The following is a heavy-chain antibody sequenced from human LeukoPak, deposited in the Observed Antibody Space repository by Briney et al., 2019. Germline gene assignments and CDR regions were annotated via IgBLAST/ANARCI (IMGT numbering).Heavy chain of an antibody. J-gene: IGHJ4*02. Sequence: PSETLSLTCTVSGGSISSYYWSWIRQPPGKGLEWIGYIYYSGSTNYNPSLKSRVTISVDTSKNQFSLKLSSVTAADTAVYYCARYIRPKGNFFDYWGQGTLVTVSS. CDR2: IYYSGST. CDR3: ARYIRPKGNFFDY. V-gene: IGHV4-59*01. D-gene: IGHD3-10*01. CDR1: GGSISSYY.